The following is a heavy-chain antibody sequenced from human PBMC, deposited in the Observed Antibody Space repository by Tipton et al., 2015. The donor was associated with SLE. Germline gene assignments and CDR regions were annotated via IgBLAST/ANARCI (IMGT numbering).Heavy chain of an antibody. V-gene: IGHV4-61*02. CDR1: GGSISSGSYY. J-gene: IGHJ4*02. CDR3: AREVRYGSGSYEFDY. Sequence: GLVKPSQTLSLTCTVSGGSISSGSYYWSWIRQPAGKGLEWIGRIYTSGSTNYNPSLKSRVTISVDTSKNQFSLKLSSVTAADTAVYYCAREVRYGSGSYEFDYWGQGTLVTVSS. D-gene: IGHD3-10*01. CDR2: IYTSGST.